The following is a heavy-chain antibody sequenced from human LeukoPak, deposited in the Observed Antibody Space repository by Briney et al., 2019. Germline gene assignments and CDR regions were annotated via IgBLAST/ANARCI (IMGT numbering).Heavy chain of an antibody. CDR1: GYIFTNYW. J-gene: IGHJ3*02. D-gene: IGHD2-2*01. CDR2: IYPGDSDT. Sequence: GESLKISCQVSGYIFTNYWIGWVRQMPGKGLEWMGIIYPGDSDTRYSPSFQGQVTISADKSISTAYLQWSSLKASDTAMYYCARKLGYCSTTSCYDGDAFDIWGQGTVVTVSS. CDR3: ARKLGYCSTTSCYDGDAFDI. V-gene: IGHV5-51*01.